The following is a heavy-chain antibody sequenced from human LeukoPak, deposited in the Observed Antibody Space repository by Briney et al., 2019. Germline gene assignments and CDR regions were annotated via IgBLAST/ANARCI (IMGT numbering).Heavy chain of an antibody. CDR3: ARRPEDCSGNSCYTAPDY. CDR2: IRYDGSNK. CDR1: GFTFSGYG. D-gene: IGHD2-15*01. V-gene: IGHV3-30*02. J-gene: IGHJ4*02. Sequence: GGSLRLSCAASGFTFSGYGMHWVRQAAGKGLEWVAFIRYDGSNKYYADSVKGRFTISRDNSKNTLYLQMNSLRPEDTAVYYCARRPEDCSGNSCYTAPDYWGREPWSPSPQ.